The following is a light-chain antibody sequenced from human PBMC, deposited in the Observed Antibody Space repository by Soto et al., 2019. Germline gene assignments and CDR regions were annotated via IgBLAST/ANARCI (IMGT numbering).Light chain of an antibody. V-gene: IGKV3-20*01. CDR1: QSVSSSY. CDR3: QQYGSAWWT. Sequence: ETLLTQSPGTLSLSPGERATLSCRASQSVSSSYLAWYQQKPGQAPRLLIYSASSRATGIPDRFSGSGSGTDFTLTISRLEPEDFAVYYCQQYGSAWWTVSQGTKVDIK. J-gene: IGKJ1*01. CDR2: SAS.